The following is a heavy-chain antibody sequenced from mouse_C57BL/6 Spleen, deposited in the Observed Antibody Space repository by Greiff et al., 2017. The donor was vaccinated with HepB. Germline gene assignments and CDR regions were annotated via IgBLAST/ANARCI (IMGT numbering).Heavy chain of an antibody. CDR3: ARIYYGSSGYFDV. CDR1: GYTFTDYY. V-gene: IGHV1-19*01. D-gene: IGHD1-1*01. J-gene: IGHJ1*03. Sequence: EVQLQQSGPVLVKPGASVKMSCKASGYTFTDYYMNWVKQSHGKSLEWIGVINPYNGGTSYNQKFKGKATLTVDKSSSTAYMELNSLTSEDSAVYYCARIYYGSSGYFDVWGTGTTVTVSS. CDR2: INPYNGGT.